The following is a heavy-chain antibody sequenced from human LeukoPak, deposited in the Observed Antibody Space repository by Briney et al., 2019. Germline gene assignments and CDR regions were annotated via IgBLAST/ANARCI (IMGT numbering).Heavy chain of an antibody. J-gene: IGHJ4*02. D-gene: IGHD7-27*01. CDR2: INHSGST. Sequence: PSETLSLTCAVYGGSFSGYYWSWIRQPPGKGLEWIGEINHSGSTNYNPSLKSRVTISVDTSKNQFSLKLSSVTAADTAVYYCARGKLGTGPYYFDYWGQGTLVTVSS. CDR3: ARGKLGTGPYYFDY. CDR1: GGSFSGYY. V-gene: IGHV4-34*01.